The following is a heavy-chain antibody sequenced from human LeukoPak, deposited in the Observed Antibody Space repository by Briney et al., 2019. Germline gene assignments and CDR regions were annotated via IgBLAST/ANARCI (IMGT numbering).Heavy chain of an antibody. CDR2: ILHSGST. CDR3: SRSRGYSGYDAFDY. D-gene: IGHD5-12*01. Sequence: SETLSLTCDVSGGSITSGTYYWSWIRQPPGKGLEWIGYILHSGSTYQNPSLKSRVTISVDRSKNQFSLKLSSVTAADTAVYYCSRSRGYSGYDAFDYWGQGTLVTVSS. V-gene: IGHV4-30-2*01. CDR1: GGSITSGTYY. J-gene: IGHJ4*02.